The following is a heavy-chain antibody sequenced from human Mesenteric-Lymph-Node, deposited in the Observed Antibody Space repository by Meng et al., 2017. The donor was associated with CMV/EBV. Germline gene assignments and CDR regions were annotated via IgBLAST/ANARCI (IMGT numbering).Heavy chain of an antibody. V-gene: IGHV1-46*01. CDR1: GGTFSSYA. Sequence: ASVKVSCKASGGTFSSYAISWVRQAPGQGLEWMGIINAGGDNTKYAQKFQGRVTMTRDTSTRTVYMELSSLRSEDTAVYYCARASNSGYDWVYFQHWGQGTLVTVSS. CDR3: ARASNSGYDWVYFQH. J-gene: IGHJ1*01. D-gene: IGHD5-12*01. CDR2: INAGGDNT.